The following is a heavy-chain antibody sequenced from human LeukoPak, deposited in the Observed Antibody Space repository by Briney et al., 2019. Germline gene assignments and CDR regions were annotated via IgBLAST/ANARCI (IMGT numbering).Heavy chain of an antibody. J-gene: IGHJ4*02. CDR2: ISSSDTI. D-gene: IGHD3-22*01. Sequence: GGSLRLSCAASGFTFSSYGMNWVRQAPGKGLEWVSYISSSDTIYYADSVKGRFTISRDNAKNSLYLQMNSLRAEDTAVYYCARPPYYYDSSGYYGIDYWGQGTLVTVSS. V-gene: IGHV3-48*04. CDR1: GFTFSSYG. CDR3: ARPPYYYDSSGYYGIDY.